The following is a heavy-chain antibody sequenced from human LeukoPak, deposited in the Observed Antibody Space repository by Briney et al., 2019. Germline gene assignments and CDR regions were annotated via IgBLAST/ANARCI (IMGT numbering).Heavy chain of an antibody. J-gene: IGHJ6*03. CDR1: GYTFTSYG. CDR3: ARQTWIQLWPYYYYYMEV. D-gene: IGHD5-18*01. V-gene: IGHV1-18*01. CDR2: ISAYNGNT. Sequence: ASVEVSCKASGYTFTSYGISWVRQAPGQGLEWMGWISAYNGNTNYAQKLQGRVTMTTDTSTSTAYMELRSLRSDDTAVYYCARQTWIQLWPYYYYYMEVWGKGTTVTVSS.